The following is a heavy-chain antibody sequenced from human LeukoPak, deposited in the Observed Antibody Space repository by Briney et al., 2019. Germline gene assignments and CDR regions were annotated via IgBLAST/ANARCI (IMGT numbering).Heavy chain of an antibody. Sequence: PGGSLRLSCAASGFTFSSYWMYWVRRAPGKGLVWVSRTNSDGSSTSYADSVKGRFTISRDNSKNTLYLQMNSLRAEDTAVYYCARGDGSENWGQGTLVTVSS. CDR2: TNSDGSST. CDR1: GFTFSSYW. V-gene: IGHV3-74*01. J-gene: IGHJ4*02. CDR3: ARGDGSEN. D-gene: IGHD3-10*01.